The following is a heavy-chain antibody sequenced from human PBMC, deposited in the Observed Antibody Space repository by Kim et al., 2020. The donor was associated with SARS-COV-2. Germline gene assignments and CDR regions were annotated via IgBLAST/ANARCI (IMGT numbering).Heavy chain of an antibody. CDR3: ARGPDTAMVPPFDY. CDR2: INHSGST. CDR1: GGSFSGYY. D-gene: IGHD5-18*01. V-gene: IGHV4-34*01. Sequence: SETLSLTCAVYGGSFSGYYWSWIRQPPGKGLEWIGEINHSGSTNYNPSLKSRVTISVDTSKNQFSLKLSSVTAADTAVYYCARGPDTAMVPPFDYWGQGTLVTVSS. J-gene: IGHJ4*02.